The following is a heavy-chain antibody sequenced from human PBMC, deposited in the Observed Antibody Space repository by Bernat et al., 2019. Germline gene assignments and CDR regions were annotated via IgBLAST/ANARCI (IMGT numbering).Heavy chain of an antibody. J-gene: IGHJ4*02. CDR1: GFTFSNYG. CDR3: AKEGPRGHMNSSCTGPFDY. Sequence: QVQLVESGGGVVQPGRSLRLSCAVSGFTFSNYGMHWVRQAPGKGLEWVAVISHDENKKYYTDSVKGRFTISRDNSKSTLYLQMSNLRLEDTAVYFCAKEGPRGHMNSSCTGPFDYWGQGTLVTVSS. V-gene: IGHV3-30*18. D-gene: IGHD6-13*01. CDR2: ISHDENKK.